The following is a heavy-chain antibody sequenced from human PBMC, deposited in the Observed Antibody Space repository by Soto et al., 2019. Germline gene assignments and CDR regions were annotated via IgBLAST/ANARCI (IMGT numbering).Heavy chain of an antibody. V-gene: IGHV4-30-2*01. J-gene: IGHJ6*02. CDR1: GGSISSGSYS. CDR2: VYYSVST. CDR3: ARVAYGMDV. Sequence: QVQLQESGSGLVKPSQTLSLTCAVSGGSISSGSYSWSWIRQPPGKGLEWIGYVYYSVSTYYNPSLKRRVTISVDKSKNQFSLNLSSVTAADTAVYYCARVAYGMDVWGQGTTVTVSS.